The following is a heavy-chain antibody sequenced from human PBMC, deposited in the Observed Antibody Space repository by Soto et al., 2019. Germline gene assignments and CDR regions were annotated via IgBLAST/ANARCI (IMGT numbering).Heavy chain of an antibody. V-gene: IGHV4-34*01. CDR2: VKDGGHT. D-gene: IGHD5-12*01. Sequence: QVQLQQWGAGLLKPSETLSLNCAVTGGSLSGYYWSWIRQPPGKGLEWIGEVKDGGHTNYSPSLRGRVTLSSDTSNNQSSLRLSSVTAADTGVYYCARGQEGVVATHWDQGSLVTVSS. CDR3: ARGQEGVVATH. CDR1: GGSLSGYY. J-gene: IGHJ4*02.